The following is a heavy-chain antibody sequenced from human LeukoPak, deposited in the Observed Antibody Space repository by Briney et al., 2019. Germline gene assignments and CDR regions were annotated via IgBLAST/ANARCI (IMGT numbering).Heavy chain of an antibody. CDR3: ARGERIELLTTYYLDY. CDR2: IYYSGST. Sequence: PSETLSLTCTVSGGSISSYDYYWSWIRQPPGKGLEWIGYIYYSGSTYYNPSLKSRVTISVDTSKNQFSLKLSSVTAADTAVYYCARGERIELLTTYYLDYPGQGTQVTVSS. D-gene: IGHD1-26*01. J-gene: IGHJ4*02. V-gene: IGHV4-30-4*01. CDR1: GGSISSYDYY.